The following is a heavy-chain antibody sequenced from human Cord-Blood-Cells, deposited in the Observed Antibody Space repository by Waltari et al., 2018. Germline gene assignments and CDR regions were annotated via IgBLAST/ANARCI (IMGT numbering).Heavy chain of an antibody. CDR3: ARRYQLLDAFDI. D-gene: IGHD2-2*01. J-gene: IGHJ3*02. CDR2: IYYSGST. CDR1: GGSISSSSYY. Sequence: QLQLQESGPGLVKPSETLSLTCTVSGGSISSSSYYWGWIRQPPGKGLEWIGSIYYSGSTYYTPSLKSRVTISVDTSKNQFSLKLSSVTAADMAVYYCARRYQLLDAFDIWGQGTMVTVSS. V-gene: IGHV4-39*01.